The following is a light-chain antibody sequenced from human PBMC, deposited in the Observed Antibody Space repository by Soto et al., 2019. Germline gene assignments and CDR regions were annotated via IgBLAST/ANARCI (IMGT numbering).Light chain of an antibody. CDR2: WAS. CDR1: QSILHSSTNRNY. Sequence: DIVMSQSPDSLAVSLGERATFNCKSSQSILHSSTNRNYLAWYQQKPGQPLRLLFYWASTRASGVPDRFSASGSATDFTLTTSTLQAEDVAVYHCQQYYRTPPTFGQGTKVDIK. V-gene: IGKV4-1*01. CDR3: QQYYRTPPT. J-gene: IGKJ1*01.